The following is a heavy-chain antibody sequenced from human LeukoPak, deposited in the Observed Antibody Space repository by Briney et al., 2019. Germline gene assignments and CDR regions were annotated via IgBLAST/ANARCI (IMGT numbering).Heavy chain of an antibody. CDR2: IYYGGSA. J-gene: IGHJ4*02. CDR3: AREPGSSSWFDY. Sequence: KPSQTLSLTCNVSGGSISNGDYYWSWIRQPPGKGLEWIGYIYYGGSAYYNPSLKSRVTISVDTSKNQFSLNLPSMTAADTAVYYCAREPGSSSWFDYWGQGTLVTVSS. V-gene: IGHV4-30-4*08. D-gene: IGHD6-13*01. CDR1: GGSISNGDYY.